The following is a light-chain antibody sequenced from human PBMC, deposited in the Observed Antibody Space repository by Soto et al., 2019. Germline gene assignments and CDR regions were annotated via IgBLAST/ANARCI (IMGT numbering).Light chain of an antibody. CDR2: DAS. CDR3: QQYNSYS. J-gene: IGKJ1*01. Sequence: DIKMTQSPSTLSASVGDRVTITCRASQSISSWLAWYQQKPGKAPKLLIYDASSLESGVPSRFSGSGSGTEFTLTISSLQPDDFATYYCQQYNSYSFGQGTNVDIK. V-gene: IGKV1-5*01. CDR1: QSISSW.